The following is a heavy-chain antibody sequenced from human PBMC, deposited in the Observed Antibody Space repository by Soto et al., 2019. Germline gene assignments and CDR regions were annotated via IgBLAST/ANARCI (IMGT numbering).Heavy chain of an antibody. D-gene: IGHD2-21*02. V-gene: IGHV4-59*11. J-gene: IGHJ6*02. Sequence: SETLSLTCTVSGASIRRHYWGWIRQPPGKGLEWIGYIDHTGSTDYNPSLKSRVTMSLDTSRNQFSLNLSSVTAADSAVYPCARDHCGGDCVDYYYYGMDVWGQGTTVPSP. CDR2: IDHTGST. CDR3: ARDHCGGDCVDYYYYGMDV. CDR1: GASIRRHY.